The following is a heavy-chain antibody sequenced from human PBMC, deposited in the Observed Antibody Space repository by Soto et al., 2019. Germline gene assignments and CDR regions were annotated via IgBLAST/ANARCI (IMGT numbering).Heavy chain of an antibody. CDR3: ARRAYYYDSSGYSVSYFDI. J-gene: IGHJ3*02. D-gene: IGHD3-22*01. CDR2: IDPSDSYT. CDR1: GYSFTSYW. Sequence: PGESLKISCKGSGYSFTSYWISWVRQMPGKGLEWMGRIDPSDSYTNYSPSFQGHVTISADKSISTAYLQWSSLKASDTAMYYCARRAYYYDSSGYSVSYFDIWGQGTMVTVSS. V-gene: IGHV5-10-1*01.